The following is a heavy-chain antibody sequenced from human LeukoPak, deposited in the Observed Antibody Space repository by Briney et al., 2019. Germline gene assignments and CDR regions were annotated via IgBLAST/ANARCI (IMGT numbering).Heavy chain of an antibody. CDR3: ASGYSSSGANWFDP. Sequence: SETLSLTCTVSGGSISSSGYYWGWIRRPLGKGLEWIGEINHSGSTNYNPSLKSRVTISVDTSKNQFSLKLSSVTAADTAVYYCASGYSSSGANWFDPWGQGTLVTVSS. J-gene: IGHJ5*02. D-gene: IGHD6-6*01. CDR2: INHSGST. V-gene: IGHV4-39*07. CDR1: GGSISSSGYY.